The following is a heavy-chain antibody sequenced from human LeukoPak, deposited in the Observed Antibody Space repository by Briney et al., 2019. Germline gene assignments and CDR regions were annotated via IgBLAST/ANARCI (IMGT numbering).Heavy chain of an antibody. CDR3: ASSRLAVAGQFDY. D-gene: IGHD6-19*01. V-gene: IGHV3-9*01. J-gene: IGHJ4*02. Sequence: GGSLRLSCAASGFTFDDYAMPWVRQAPGKGLEWVSGISWNSGSIGYADSVKGRFTISRDNAKNSLYLQMNSLRAEDTALYYCASSRLAVAGQFDYWGQGTLVTVSS. CDR2: ISWNSGSI. CDR1: GFTFDDYA.